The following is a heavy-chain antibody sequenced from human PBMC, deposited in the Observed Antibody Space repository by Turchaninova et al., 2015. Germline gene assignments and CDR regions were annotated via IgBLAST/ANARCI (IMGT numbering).Heavy chain of an antibody. V-gene: IGHV4-38-2*01. Sequence: VQLQESGPGLVQPSAHLSPPCDVSGYSSRRGYYWVWIRQPPGKGPEWIGCIYHGASTYYNPSLKSRVTISVDTSKNQFSLKLSSVTAADTAVYYCARRVGYSYAAGRLDYWGQGTLVTVSS. CDR3: ARRVGYSYAAGRLDY. CDR1: GYSSRRGYY. CDR2: IYHGAST. J-gene: IGHJ4*02. D-gene: IGHD5-18*01.